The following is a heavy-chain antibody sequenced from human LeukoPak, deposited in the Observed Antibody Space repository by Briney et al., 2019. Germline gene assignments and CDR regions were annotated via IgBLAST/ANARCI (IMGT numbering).Heavy chain of an antibody. D-gene: IGHD3-16*02. V-gene: IGHV4-34*01. Sequence: PSETLSLTCAVCGGSFSGYYWRWVRQPPGKGLEGSGEINHSGRTNYNSFFNSRLPISVHASNHQFSLKLSSVTAAGTAVYYCARGKRVVAWGSYRYQPIFVYWGQGTLVTVSS. CDR2: INHSGRT. J-gene: IGHJ4*02. CDR3: ARGKRVVAWGSYRYQPIFVY. CDR1: GGSFSGYY.